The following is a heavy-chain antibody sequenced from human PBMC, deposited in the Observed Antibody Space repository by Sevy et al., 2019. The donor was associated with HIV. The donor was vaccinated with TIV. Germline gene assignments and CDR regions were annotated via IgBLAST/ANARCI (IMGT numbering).Heavy chain of an antibody. J-gene: IGHJ6*02. CDR3: ARVHRGGNCYCLDV. V-gene: IGHV4-38-2*02. CDR1: GYSISSGYY. CDR2: IYHSGST. Sequence: SETLSLTCTVSGYSISSGYYWGWIRQPPGKGLEWIGSIYHSGSTYYNPSLKSRVTISVDTSKNQFSRKLSSLTAADTAVYYCARVHRGGNCYCLDVWGQGSTLTVSS. D-gene: IGHD3-16*01.